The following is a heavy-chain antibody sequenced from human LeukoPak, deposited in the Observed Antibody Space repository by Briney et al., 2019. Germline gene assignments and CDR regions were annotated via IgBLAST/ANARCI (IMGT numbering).Heavy chain of an antibody. CDR2: INPSGGST. Sequence: ASVKVSCKASGYTFTSYYMHWVRQAPGQGLEWMGIINPSGGSTSYAQKFQGRVTMTRDTSTSTAYMELSSLRSEDTAVYYCARERRAGIQLWLRGGSYMDVWGKGTTVTVSS. V-gene: IGHV1-46*01. D-gene: IGHD5-18*01. J-gene: IGHJ6*03. CDR1: GYTFTSYY. CDR3: ARERRAGIQLWLRGGSYMDV.